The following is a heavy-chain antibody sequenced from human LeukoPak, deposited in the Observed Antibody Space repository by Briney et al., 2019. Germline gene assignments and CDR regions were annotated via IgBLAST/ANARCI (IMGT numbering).Heavy chain of an antibody. CDR1: GDSMSSHY. Sequence: SETLSLTCSVSGDSMSSHYLSWIRQPAGKGLEWIGRIHISGRSNLNPSLNSRLTMSVDTSKNDFSLKLMPVTAADTAVYYCARDWGRVGLRGFDPWGQGILVTVSS. V-gene: IGHV4-4*07. CDR3: ARDWGRVGLRGFDP. J-gene: IGHJ5*02. D-gene: IGHD3-16*01. CDR2: IHISGRS.